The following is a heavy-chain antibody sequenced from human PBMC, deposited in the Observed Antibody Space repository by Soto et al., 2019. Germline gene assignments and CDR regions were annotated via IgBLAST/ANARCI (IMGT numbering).Heavy chain of an antibody. V-gene: IGHV4-59*02. CDR1: GGSVSVYY. CDR2: IYASGSP. CDR3: ARGVGSSPPQY. J-gene: IGHJ4*02. Sequence: TLSLTCTISGGSVSVYYWSWIRQSTGQGLEWIGYIYASGSPYYNPSLRSRVTISADTSKNQISLKLTSPTAADTAVYYCARGVGSSPPQYWGRGTLVTVSS. D-gene: IGHD1-26*01.